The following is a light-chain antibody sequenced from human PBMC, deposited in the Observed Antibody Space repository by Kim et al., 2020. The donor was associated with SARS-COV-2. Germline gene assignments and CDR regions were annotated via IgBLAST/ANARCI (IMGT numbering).Light chain of an antibody. CDR2: DVS. CDR3: SSYTSSSTLV. J-gene: IGLJ1*01. Sequence: GQSIPISCDGTSSDVGGYNYVSWYQQHPGKAPKLMIYDVSNRPSGVSNRFSGSKSGNTASLTISGLQAEDEADYYCSSYTSSSTLVFGTGTKVTVL. CDR1: SSDVGGYNY. V-gene: IGLV2-14*03.